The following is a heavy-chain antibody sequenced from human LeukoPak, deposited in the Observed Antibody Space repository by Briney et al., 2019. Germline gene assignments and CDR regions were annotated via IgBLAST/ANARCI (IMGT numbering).Heavy chain of an antibody. D-gene: IGHD6-19*01. CDR1: GFTFSTLP. Sequence: GGSLRLSCSASGFTFSTLPMHWVRQAPGKGLEYVSGSSSNGGSTYYADSVKGRFTISRDNSKNTLYLQMNSLRPEDTAVYYCVNQISGWVYWGQGTLVTVSS. J-gene: IGHJ4*02. CDR3: VNQISGWVY. V-gene: IGHV3-64D*06. CDR2: SSSNGGST.